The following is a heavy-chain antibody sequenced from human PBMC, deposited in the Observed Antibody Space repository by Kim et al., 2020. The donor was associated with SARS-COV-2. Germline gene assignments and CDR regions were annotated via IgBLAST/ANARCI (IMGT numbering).Heavy chain of an antibody. D-gene: IGHD3-22*01. V-gene: IGHV3-11*06. Sequence: VKGRFTISRDNAKNSLYLQMNSLRAEDTAVYYCARSPSSGYYPSAEYFQHWGQGTLVTVSS. J-gene: IGHJ1*01. CDR3: ARSPSSGYYPSAEYFQH.